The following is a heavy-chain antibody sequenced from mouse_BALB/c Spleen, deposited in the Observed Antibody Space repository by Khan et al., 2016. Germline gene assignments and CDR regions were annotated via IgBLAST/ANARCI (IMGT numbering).Heavy chain of an antibody. V-gene: IGHV7-3*02. Sequence: EVELVESGGGLVQPGGSLRLSCATSGFTFTDYYMSWVRQPPGKALEWLGFIRNKANGSTTEYSSSVKGRFTISRANSQRYLYLQMNTLRAENLVTYYCARNGYAWSTYWGQGTLLTVSA. CDR1: GFTFTDYY. J-gene: IGHJ3*01. CDR2: IRNKANGSTT. CDR3: ARNGYAWSTY.